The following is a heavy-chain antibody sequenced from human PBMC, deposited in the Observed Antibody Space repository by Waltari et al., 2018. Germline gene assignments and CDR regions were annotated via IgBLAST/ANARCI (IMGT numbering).Heavy chain of an antibody. CDR2: INPTSGGT. CDR3: AIYCSSTSCPFDY. J-gene: IGHJ4*02. CDR1: GYTFTGYY. Sequence: QVQLVQSGAEVKKPGASVKVSCKASGYTFTGYYMHWVRRAPGQGLEWMGWINPTSGGTNYAQKFQGRVTMTRDTSISTAYMELSRLRSDDTAVYYCAIYCSSTSCPFDYWGQGTLVTVSS. V-gene: IGHV1-2*02. D-gene: IGHD2-2*01.